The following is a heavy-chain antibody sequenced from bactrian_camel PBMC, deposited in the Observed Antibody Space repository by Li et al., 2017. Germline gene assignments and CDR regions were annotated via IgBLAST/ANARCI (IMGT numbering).Heavy chain of an antibody. J-gene: IGHJ4*01. CDR2: ISTNGGTT. CDR1: GFQFADHP. V-gene: IGHV3-1*01. CDR3: TNDRD. Sequence: VQLVESGGGLVQPGGSLRLSCSASGFQFADHPMSWVRQAPGKGLEWVSTISTNGGTTAYADSVKGRFIISRDNAKNTLYLQLNSLKTEDTAMYYSTNDRDRGQGTQVTVS.